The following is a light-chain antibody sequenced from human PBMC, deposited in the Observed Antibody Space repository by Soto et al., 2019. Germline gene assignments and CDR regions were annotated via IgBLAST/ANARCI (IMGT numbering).Light chain of an antibody. J-gene: IGKJ5*01. Sequence: DIQLTQSPSFLSASVGDRVTITCRASQGISSYLAWYHQKPGKAPKLLIYDASTLQSGVPSRFSGSGSGTEFALTISSLQPEDFATYCCQQLDSYPITFGQGTRLDIK. CDR2: DAS. V-gene: IGKV1-9*01. CDR3: QQLDSYPIT. CDR1: QGISSY.